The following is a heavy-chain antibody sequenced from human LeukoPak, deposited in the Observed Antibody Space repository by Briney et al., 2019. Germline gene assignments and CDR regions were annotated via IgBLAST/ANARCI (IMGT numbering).Heavy chain of an antibody. CDR1: GGSFSGYY. V-gene: IGHV4-34*01. CDR3: ARLRLCTICPFDY. CDR2: INHSGST. D-gene: IGHD2-2*01. Sequence: SETLSLTCAVFGGSFSGYYWSWIRQPPGKGLEWIGEINHSGSTNYNPSLKSRVTISVDTSKNQFSLNLSSVTAADTAMYYCARLRLCTICPFDYWGRGTLVTASS. J-gene: IGHJ4*02.